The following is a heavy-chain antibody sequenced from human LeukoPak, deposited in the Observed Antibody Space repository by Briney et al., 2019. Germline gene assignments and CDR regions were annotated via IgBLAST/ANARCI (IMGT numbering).Heavy chain of an antibody. V-gene: IGHV4-30-2*01. D-gene: IGHD1-26*01. J-gene: IGHJ4*02. CDR2: IYHSGST. CDR1: GGSISRGGYS. Sequence: SETLSLTCTVSGGSISRGGYSWSWIRQPPGKGLECIWYIYHSGSTYYNPSLKSRFTISVDRSKNQFSLKLTSVTAADTAVYYCARDSGSGSYYPYWGQGTLVTVSS. CDR3: ARDSGSGSYYPY.